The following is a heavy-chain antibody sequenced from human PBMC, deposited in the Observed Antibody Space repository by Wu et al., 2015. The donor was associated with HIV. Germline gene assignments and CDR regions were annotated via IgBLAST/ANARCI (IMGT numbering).Heavy chain of an antibody. D-gene: IGHD4-23*01. CDR1: GYTITTYD. J-gene: IGHJ4*02. CDR2: MNSNNGKT. V-gene: IGHV1-8*01. Sequence: QVQLVQSGAEVKKPGASVKVSCQASGYTITTYDFNWVRQAPGQGLEWMGWMNSNNGKTGYGQKFQGRVAISADDSTSTAYMELKRLTSEDTAVYYCARPWQLRNGWPFFDYWGQGTLVTVSS. CDR3: ARPWQLRNGWPFFDY.